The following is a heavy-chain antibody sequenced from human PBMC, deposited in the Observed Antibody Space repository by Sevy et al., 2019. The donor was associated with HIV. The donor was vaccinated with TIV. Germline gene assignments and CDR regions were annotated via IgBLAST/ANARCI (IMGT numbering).Heavy chain of an antibody. D-gene: IGHD6-6*01. CDR3: ARVFAPGIAGRTEYDAFDI. Sequence: GGSLRLSCAASGFTFSSYGMHWVRQAPGKGLEWVAVIWYDGSNKYYADSVKGRFTISRDNSKNTLYLQMNSLRAEDMAVYYCARVFAPGIAGRTEYDAFDIWGQGTMVTVSS. CDR1: GFTFSSYG. CDR2: IWYDGSNK. V-gene: IGHV3-33*01. J-gene: IGHJ3*02.